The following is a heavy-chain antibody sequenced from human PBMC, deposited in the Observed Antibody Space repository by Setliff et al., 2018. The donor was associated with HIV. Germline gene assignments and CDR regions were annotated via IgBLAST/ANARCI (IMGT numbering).Heavy chain of an antibody. CDR1: GGSVKTIGFY. CDR2: TYHTGST. Sequence: PSETLSLTCTVSGGSVKTIGFYWSWIRQRPGKGLERIGHTYHTGSTSYSPSPSLKSRVTISIDTSTNVFSLRLTSVTAADTAIYICARVRRSDASGHYWYFDLWGRGTPVTVSS. J-gene: IGHJ2*01. CDR3: ARVRRSDASGHYWYFDL. V-gene: IGHV4-31*03. D-gene: IGHD1-26*01.